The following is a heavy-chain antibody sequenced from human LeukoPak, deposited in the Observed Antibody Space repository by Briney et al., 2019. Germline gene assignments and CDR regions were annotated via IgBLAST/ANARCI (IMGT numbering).Heavy chain of an antibody. D-gene: IGHD3-10*01. Sequence: GGSLRLSYAASGFTFSSYWMHWVRQAPGKGLVWVSRINSDGSSTSYADSVKGRFTISRDNAKNTLYLQMNSLRAEDTAVYYCARGTIPWFGELLGIWGQGTLVTVSS. V-gene: IGHV3-74*01. CDR1: GFTFSSYW. CDR3: ARGTIPWFGELLGI. CDR2: INSDGSST. J-gene: IGHJ4*02.